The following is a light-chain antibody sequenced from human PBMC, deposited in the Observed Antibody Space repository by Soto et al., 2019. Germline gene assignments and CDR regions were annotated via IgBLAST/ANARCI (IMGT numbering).Light chain of an antibody. CDR3: LQHNSYPQT. J-gene: IGKJ1*01. CDR1: QGIGID. V-gene: IGKV1-17*01. CDR2: AVS. Sequence: DIQMTQSPSSLSASVGDRVTITCRASQGIGIDLGWFQQKPGKAPKRLIFAVSSLQSGVLSRFSGSGSGTEFTLTISSLQPEDFATYYCLQHNSYPQTFGQGTKLEIK.